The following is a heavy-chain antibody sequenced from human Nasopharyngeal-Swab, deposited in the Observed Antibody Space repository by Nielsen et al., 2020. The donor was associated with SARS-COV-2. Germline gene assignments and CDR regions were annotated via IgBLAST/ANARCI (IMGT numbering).Heavy chain of an antibody. J-gene: IGHJ4*02. Sequence: VRRMPGKGLEWVGRIGDKDHNYATTYGASVQGRFTISRDDSKNTAFLQMDSLKTEDTALYYYTTDFYFDYWGQGTLVTVSS. CDR3: TTDFYFDY. V-gene: IGHV3-73*01. CDR2: IGDKDHNYAT.